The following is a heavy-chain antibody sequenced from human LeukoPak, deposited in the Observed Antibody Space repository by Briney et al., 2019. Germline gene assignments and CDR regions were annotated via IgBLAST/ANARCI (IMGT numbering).Heavy chain of an antibody. CDR1: GFTLSDYY. J-gene: IGHJ6*03. V-gene: IGHV3-11*01. CDR2: ISSSGSTI. Sequence: KPGGSLRLSCAASGFTLSDYYMSWIRQAPGKGLEWVSYISSSGSTIYYADSVKGRFTISRDNAKNSLYLQMNGLRAEDTAVYYCARSRGERAYYYYYYYMDAWGKGTTVTVSS. D-gene: IGHD6-25*01. CDR3: ARSRGERAYYYYYYYMDA.